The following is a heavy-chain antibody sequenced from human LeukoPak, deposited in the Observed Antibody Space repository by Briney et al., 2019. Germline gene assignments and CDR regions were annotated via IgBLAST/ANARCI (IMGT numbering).Heavy chain of an antibody. CDR2: INPSGGST. CDR1: GYTFTSYY. V-gene: IGHV1-46*01. J-gene: IGHJ5*02. D-gene: IGHD3-10*01. CDR3: AREGGPIGSSFDP. Sequence: ASVKVSCKASGYTFTSYYMHWVRQAPGQGLEWMGIINPSGGSTTYAQKFQGRVTMTRDTSTSTVYMGLSSLRSEDTAVYYCAREGGPIGSSFDPWGQGTLVIVSS.